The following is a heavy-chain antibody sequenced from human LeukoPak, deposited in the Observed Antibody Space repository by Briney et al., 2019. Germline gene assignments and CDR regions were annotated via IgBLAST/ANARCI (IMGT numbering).Heavy chain of an antibody. Sequence: GGSLRLSCAASGFTLSFDDIHWVRQAPGKGLEWVAFITYDESDEYYADSVKGRFTISRDNSKNTLYLQMDSLRAEDTAVYYCAKGVSTQRGFRAFIDYWGQGTLVTVSP. J-gene: IGHJ4*02. CDR1: GFTLSFDD. V-gene: IGHV3-30*02. CDR3: AKGVSTQRGFRAFIDY. CDR2: ITYDESDE. D-gene: IGHD1-1*01.